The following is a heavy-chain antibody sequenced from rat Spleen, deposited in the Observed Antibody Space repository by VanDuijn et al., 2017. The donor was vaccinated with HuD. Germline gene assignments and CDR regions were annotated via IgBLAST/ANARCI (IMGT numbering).Heavy chain of an antibody. CDR2: ISYDDSRT. V-gene: IGHV5-29*01. D-gene: IGHD1-2*01. J-gene: IGHJ3*01. CDR3: TTRPCYSSLNWFPY. CDR1: GFTFSDYG. Sequence: EVQLVESGGGLVQPGRSLKLSCAASGFTFSDYGMAWVRQAPTKGLEWVATISYDDSRTYYRDSVKGRFTISRDNAKSTLYLQMDSLRSEHTATYYCTTRPCYSSLNWFPYWGQGTLVTVSS.